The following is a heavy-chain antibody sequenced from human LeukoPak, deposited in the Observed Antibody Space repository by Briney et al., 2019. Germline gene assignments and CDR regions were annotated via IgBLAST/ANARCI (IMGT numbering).Heavy chain of an antibody. CDR2: INHSGST. J-gene: IGHJ5*02. CDR1: GGSFSGYY. Sequence: SETLSLTCAVYGGSFSGYYWSWIRQPAGKGLEWIGEINHSGSTNYNPSLKSRVTISVDTSKNQFSLKLSSVTAADTAVYYCARNSGGTTVFSDPWGQGTLVTVSS. CDR3: ARNSGGTTVFSDP. V-gene: IGHV4-34*01. D-gene: IGHD2-15*01.